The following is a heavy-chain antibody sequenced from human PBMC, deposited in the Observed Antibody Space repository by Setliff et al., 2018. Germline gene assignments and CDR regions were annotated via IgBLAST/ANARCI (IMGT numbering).Heavy chain of an antibody. D-gene: IGHD3-3*01. J-gene: IGHJ4*02. V-gene: IGHV4-59*11. CDR3: ARADGSGYYIVDY. CDR1: GGSISSHY. CDR2: IYYSGST. Sequence: SETLSLTCTVSGGSISSHYWSWIRQPPGKGLEWIGYIYYSGSTNYNPSLKSRVTISVDTSKNQFSLKLSSVTAADTAVYYCARADGSGYYIVDYWGQGTLVTVSS.